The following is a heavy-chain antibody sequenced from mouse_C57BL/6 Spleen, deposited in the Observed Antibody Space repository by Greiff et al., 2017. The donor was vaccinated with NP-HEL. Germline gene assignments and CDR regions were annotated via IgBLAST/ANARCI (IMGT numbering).Heavy chain of an antibody. J-gene: IGHJ3*01. V-gene: IGHV1-61*01. Sequence: LSCKASGYTFTSYWMDWVKQRPGQGLEWIGNIYPSDSETHYNQKFKDKATLTVDKSSSTAYMQLSSLTSEDSAVYYCARGYYDYKAWFAYWGQGTLVTVSA. CDR2: IYPSDSET. D-gene: IGHD2-4*01. CDR1: GYTFTSYW. CDR3: ARGYYDYKAWFAY.